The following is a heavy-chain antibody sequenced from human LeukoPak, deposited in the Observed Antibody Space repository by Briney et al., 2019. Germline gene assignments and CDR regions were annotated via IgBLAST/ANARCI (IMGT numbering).Heavy chain of an antibody. V-gene: IGHV3-23*01. CDR3: AKENSGKYPDY. CDR2: ITGSGGYT. J-gene: IGHJ4*02. CDR1: GFTSANYA. D-gene: IGHD1-26*01. Sequence: EGSLRLSCTASGFTSANYAVSWVRQAPGKGLEWVSAITGSGGYTYYADSVKGRFTISRDDSKNTLYLQMNSLRAEDTAVYYCAKENSGKYPDYWGQGTLVTVSS.